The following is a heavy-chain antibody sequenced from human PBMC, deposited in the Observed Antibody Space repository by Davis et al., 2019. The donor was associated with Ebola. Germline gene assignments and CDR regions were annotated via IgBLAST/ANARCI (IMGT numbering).Heavy chain of an antibody. J-gene: IGHJ5*02. V-gene: IGHV3-21*01. CDR1: GFTFSSYS. CDR3: ASRGYSSSSRFDP. D-gene: IGHD6-13*01. Sequence: PGGSLRLSCAASGFTFSSYSMNWVRQAPGKGLEWVSSISSSSSYIYYADSVKGRFTISRDNAKNSLYLQMNSLRAEDTAVYYCASRGYSSSSRFDPWGQGTLVTVSS. CDR2: ISSSSSYI.